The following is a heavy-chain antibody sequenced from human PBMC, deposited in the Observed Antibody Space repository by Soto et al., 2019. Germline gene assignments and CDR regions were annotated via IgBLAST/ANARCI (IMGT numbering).Heavy chain of an antibody. D-gene: IGHD6-13*01. J-gene: IGHJ4*02. V-gene: IGHV4-31*03. CDR1: GGSINSGGYY. CDR2: MYYSGST. Sequence: QVQLRESGPGLVKPSQTLSLTCTVSGGSINSGGYYWNWIRQHPGKVLEWIGYMYYSGSTYYNPFLRSRVIISADTSENHFSLKLSAVTAADTAVYFGARGYRQSGYSSSWVFDYWGQGTLVNVSS. CDR3: ARGYRQSGYSSSWVFDY.